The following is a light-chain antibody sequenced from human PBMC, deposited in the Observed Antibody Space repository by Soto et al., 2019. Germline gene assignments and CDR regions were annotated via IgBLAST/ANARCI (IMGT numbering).Light chain of an antibody. V-gene: IGKV3-15*01. Sequence: EIVMTQSPATLSVSPGERATISCRASQSVSSNLAWYQQKPGQAPRLLIYGASTRATGIPARFSGSGSGTEFTLTISSLQSEDFAVYYCQQYNNWPRTFGQGTKWISN. CDR1: QSVSSN. CDR3: QQYNNWPRT. CDR2: GAS. J-gene: IGKJ1*01.